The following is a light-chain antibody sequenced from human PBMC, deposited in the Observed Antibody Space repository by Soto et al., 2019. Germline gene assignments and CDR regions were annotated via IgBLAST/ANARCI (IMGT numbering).Light chain of an antibody. V-gene: IGKV3-11*01. Sequence: EIVLTQSPATLSVSPGQRATLSCRASQSVSSNLAWYQQKPGQAPRLLIYGASTRATGIPARFSGSGSGTDFTLTISSLEPEDFAVYYCQQGSNWPITFGPGTRLEIK. CDR3: QQGSNWPIT. CDR1: QSVSSN. J-gene: IGKJ5*01. CDR2: GAS.